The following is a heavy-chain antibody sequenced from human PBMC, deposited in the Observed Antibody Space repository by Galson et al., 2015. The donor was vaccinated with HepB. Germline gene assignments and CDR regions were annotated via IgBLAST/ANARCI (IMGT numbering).Heavy chain of an antibody. V-gene: IGHV3-23*01. Sequence: SLRLSCAASGFTFSSYAMSWVRQAPGKGLEWVSAISGSGGSTYYADSVKGRFTISRDNSKNTLYLQMNSLRAEDTAVYYCAKSLDYFLAENYGMDVWGQGTTVTVSS. J-gene: IGHJ6*02. CDR2: ISGSGGST. D-gene: IGHD3-16*01. CDR3: AKSLDYFLAENYGMDV. CDR1: GFTFSSYA.